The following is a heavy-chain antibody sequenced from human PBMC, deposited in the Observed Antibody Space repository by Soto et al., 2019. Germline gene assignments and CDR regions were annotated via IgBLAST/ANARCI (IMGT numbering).Heavy chain of an antibody. V-gene: IGHV1-46*03. CDR2: INPSGGST. D-gene: IGHD3-10*01. CDR1: GYTFTSYY. J-gene: IGHJ4*02. Sequence: GASVKVSCKASGYTFTSYYMHWVRQAPGQGLEWMGIINPSGGSTSYAQKFQGRVTMTRDTSTSTVYMELSSLRSEDTAVYYCARDITMVRGVIITQNPMLDYWGQGTLVTVSS. CDR3: ARDITMVRGVIITQNPMLDY.